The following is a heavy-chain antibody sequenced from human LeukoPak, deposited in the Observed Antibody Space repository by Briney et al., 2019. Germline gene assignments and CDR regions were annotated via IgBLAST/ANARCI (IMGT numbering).Heavy chain of an antibody. Sequence: GGSLRLSCAASGFTFSSYGMHWVRQAPGKGLEWVAVISYDGSNKYYADSVKGRFTISRDNSKNTLYLQMNSLRAEDTAVYYCAKDRVVITPNGAFDIWGQGTMVTVSS. D-gene: IGHD3-22*01. V-gene: IGHV3-30*18. CDR2: ISYDGSNK. CDR3: AKDRVVITPNGAFDI. J-gene: IGHJ3*02. CDR1: GFTFSSYG.